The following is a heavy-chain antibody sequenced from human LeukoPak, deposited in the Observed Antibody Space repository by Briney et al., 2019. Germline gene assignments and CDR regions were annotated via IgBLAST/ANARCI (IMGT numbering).Heavy chain of an antibody. CDR1: GYTFTDYA. CDR2: INTGNGNT. J-gene: IGHJ6*03. Sequence: ASVKVSCKASGYTFTDYAIHWVRQAPGQRLEWMGWINTGNGNTRYSQKFQDRFTIARDTSASTAYMELSSLRSEDTAVYYCASPNTHYSSGWSYYYYYMDVWGKGTTVTVSS. CDR3: ASPNTHYSSGWSYYYYYMDV. D-gene: IGHD6-19*01. V-gene: IGHV1-3*04.